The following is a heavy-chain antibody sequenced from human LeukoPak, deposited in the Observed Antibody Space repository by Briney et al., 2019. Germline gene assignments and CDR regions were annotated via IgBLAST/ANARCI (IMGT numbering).Heavy chain of an antibody. J-gene: IGHJ3*02. Sequence: ASVKVSCKASGYTFTSYGISWVRQAPGQGLEWMRWISAYNGNTNYAQKLQGRVTMTTDTSTSTAYMELRSLRSDDTAVYYCARDKGSRYYYDSSGYFRGAFDIWRQGTMVTASS. CDR1: GYTFTSYG. CDR2: ISAYNGNT. V-gene: IGHV1-18*01. D-gene: IGHD3-22*01. CDR3: ARDKGSRYYYDSSGYFRGAFDI.